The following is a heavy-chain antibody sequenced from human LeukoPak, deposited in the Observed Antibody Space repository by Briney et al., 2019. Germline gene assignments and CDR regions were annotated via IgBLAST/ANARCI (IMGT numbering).Heavy chain of an antibody. J-gene: IGHJ6*03. CDR1: GFTFSSYA. Sequence: GGSLRLSCAASGFTFSSYAMNWVRQAPGKGLEWVSYISSSGSTIYYADSVKGRFTISRDNAKNSLYLQMNSLRAEDTAVYYCARDYGRNYMDVWGKGTTVTISS. CDR3: ARDYGRNYMDV. D-gene: IGHD3-16*01. V-gene: IGHV3-48*03. CDR2: ISSSGSTI.